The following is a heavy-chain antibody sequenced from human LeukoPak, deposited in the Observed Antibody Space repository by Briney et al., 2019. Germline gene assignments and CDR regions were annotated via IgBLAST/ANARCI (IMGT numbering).Heavy chain of an antibody. D-gene: IGHD6-6*01. CDR3: ARGGPPNTIAARPVVRTGGENWFDP. V-gene: IGHV1-46*01. J-gene: IGHJ5*02. Sequence: ASVKVSCKASGYTFTSYYMHWVRQAPGQGLEWMGIINPSGDSTSYAQKFQGRVTMTRDTSTSTVYMELSSLRSGDTAVYYCARGGPPNTIAARPVVRTGGENWFDPWGQGTLVTVSS. CDR2: INPSGDST. CDR1: GYTFTSYY.